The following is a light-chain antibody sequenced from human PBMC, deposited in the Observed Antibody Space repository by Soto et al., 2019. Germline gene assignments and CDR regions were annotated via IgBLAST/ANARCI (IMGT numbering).Light chain of an antibody. V-gene: IGLV1-51*01. CDR1: SSNIGNTY. CDR2: DSN. Sequence: QSVLTQPPSVSAAPGQKVTISCSGSSSNIGNTYVSWYQQLPGTAPKLLIYDSNKRPSGIPDRFSGSKSGTSATLGITGLQTGDEAGYYCGTWDNSLSAVGFGGGTKLTVL. J-gene: IGLJ2*01. CDR3: GTWDNSLSAVG.